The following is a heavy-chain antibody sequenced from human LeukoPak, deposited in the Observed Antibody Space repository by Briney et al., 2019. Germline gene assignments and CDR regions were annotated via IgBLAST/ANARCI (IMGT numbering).Heavy chain of an antibody. V-gene: IGHV4-34*01. Sequence: NPSETLSLTCAVEGGSVSAYYCSWSRQPPGKGLELIGEINHSASTNYNPSLNSRATISVDTSKHDFSLKLSSVTAADTAVYYCARRSFPYYDFWSGWYNWFDPWGQGTLVTVSS. J-gene: IGHJ5*02. CDR2: INHSAST. D-gene: IGHD3-3*01. CDR3: ARRSFPYYDFWSGWYNWFDP. CDR1: GGSVSAYY.